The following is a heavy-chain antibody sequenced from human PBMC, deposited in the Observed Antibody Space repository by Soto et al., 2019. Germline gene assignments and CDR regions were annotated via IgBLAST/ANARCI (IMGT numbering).Heavy chain of an antibody. V-gene: IGHV5-51*01. CDR3: ARHEPHNYSFYGMDV. Sequence: PGESLKISCEASGYSFTTYWIGWVRQMPGKGLEWVGFVYPGDSDTRYSPSFRGQVTISVDRSINTAYLQWSSLKASDTAMYYCARHEPHNYSFYGMDVWGQGTTVTVSS. CDR2: VYPGDSDT. J-gene: IGHJ6*02. CDR1: GYSFTTYW.